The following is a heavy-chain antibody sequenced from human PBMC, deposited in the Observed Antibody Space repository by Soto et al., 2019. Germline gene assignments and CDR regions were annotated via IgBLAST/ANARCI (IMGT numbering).Heavy chain of an antibody. CDR2: INAYVGET. CDR3: ARGDGATLDY. V-gene: IGHV1-18*01. Sequence: QVQLVQSGAEVKKPGASVKVSCKASGYSFTHYGITWVRQAPGQGLEWTGWINAYVGETKSAQKYEGRVTVTMDTSTNAAYLELRSRRSDDTAVYYCARGDGATLDYWGQGTLV. J-gene: IGHJ4*02. CDR1: GYSFTHYG.